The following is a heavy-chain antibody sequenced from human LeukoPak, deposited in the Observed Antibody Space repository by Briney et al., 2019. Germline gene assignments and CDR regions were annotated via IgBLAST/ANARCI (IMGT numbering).Heavy chain of an antibody. V-gene: IGHV1-2*02. CDR1: GYTFTGYY. CDR3: GRRRIDCSDTGCYVDY. CDR2: MNPNRGDT. J-gene: IGHJ4*02. D-gene: IGHD2-15*01. Sequence: GASVKVSCKASGYTFTGYYIHWMRQAPGQGLEWMGWMNPNRGDTSYAQKFQGRVTMTRDTPINTAYMELSGLTSDDTAVCYCGRRRIDCSDTGCYVDYWGQGTLVTVSS.